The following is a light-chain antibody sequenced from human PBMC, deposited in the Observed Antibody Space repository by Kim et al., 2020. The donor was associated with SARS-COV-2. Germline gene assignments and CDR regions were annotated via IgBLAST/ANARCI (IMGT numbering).Light chain of an antibody. Sequence: VSPGERATLSCRASQSVSSNLSWYQQKPGLAPRLLIYGASTRATGLPARFSGSGSGTEFTLTISSLQSEDFAVYYCQQYNNWPFTFGPGTKVDIK. V-gene: IGKV3-15*01. J-gene: IGKJ3*01. CDR1: QSVSSN. CDR2: GAS. CDR3: QQYNNWPFT.